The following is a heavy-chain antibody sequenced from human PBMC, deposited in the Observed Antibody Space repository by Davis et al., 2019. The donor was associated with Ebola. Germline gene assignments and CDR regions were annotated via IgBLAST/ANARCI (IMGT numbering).Heavy chain of an antibody. J-gene: IGHJ4*02. CDR2: INSGDTT. CDR3: AKVPITLVRGVMTGYYFEY. CDR1: RFTFSNYA. Sequence: GESLKISCAASRFTFSNYAMAWVRQAPGKGLEWVSGINSGDTTYYVDSVKGRFNISRDNSKNTLYLQMNSLRAEDTATYHCAKVPITLVRGVMTGYYFEYWGQGTLVTVSS. V-gene: IGHV3-23*01. D-gene: IGHD3-10*01.